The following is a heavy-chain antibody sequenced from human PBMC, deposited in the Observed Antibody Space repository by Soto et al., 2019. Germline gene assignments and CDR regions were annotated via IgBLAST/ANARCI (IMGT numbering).Heavy chain of an antibody. V-gene: IGHV3-21*01. CDR1: GFTFSSYS. D-gene: IGHD2-2*01. CDR3: ARWARSDIVVVPAAQVWFDP. J-gene: IGHJ5*02. Sequence: EVQLVESGGGLVKPGGSLRLSCAASGFTFSSYSMNWVRQAPGKGLEWVSSISSSSSYIYYADSVKGRFTISRDNAKNSLYLQMNSLRAEDTAVYYCARWARSDIVVVPAAQVWFDPWGQGTLVTVSS. CDR2: ISSSSSYI.